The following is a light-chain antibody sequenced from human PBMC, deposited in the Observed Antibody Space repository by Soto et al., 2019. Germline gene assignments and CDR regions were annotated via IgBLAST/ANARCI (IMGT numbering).Light chain of an antibody. J-gene: IGLJ1*01. CDR2: DDS. V-gene: IGLV2-14*03. CDR3: SSYTSSSTHV. Sequence: QSALTQPASVSGSPGQSITISCTGTSSDVGAYNFVSWYQQHPGKVPKLMIFDDSRRPSGVSDRFSGAKSGNTASLTISGLQADDEGDYYCSSYTSSSTHVFGSGTKVTVL. CDR1: SSDVGAYNF.